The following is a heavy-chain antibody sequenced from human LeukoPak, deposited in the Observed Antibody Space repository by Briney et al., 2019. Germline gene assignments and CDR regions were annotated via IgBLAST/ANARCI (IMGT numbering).Heavy chain of an antibody. CDR1: GFTFRTYW. J-gene: IGHJ3*02. CDR3: ARWDCTSKTYNGAFDI. D-gene: IGHD2-2*01. V-gene: IGHV3-7*03. Sequence: PGGSLRLSCEASGFTFRTYWMSWVRQAPGKGLEWVANINEDGSQKYYVDSVKGRFTISRDNDESSLYLQMNSLRAEDTAIYYCARWDCTSKTYNGAFDIWPQGTMVTVSS. CDR2: INEDGSQK.